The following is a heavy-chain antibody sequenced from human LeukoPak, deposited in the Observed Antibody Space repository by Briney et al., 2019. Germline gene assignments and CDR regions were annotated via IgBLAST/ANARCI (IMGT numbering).Heavy chain of an antibody. V-gene: IGHV1-2*02. J-gene: IGHJ4*02. D-gene: IGHD3-9*01. CDR2: INPNSGGT. Sequence: ASVKVSCKASGGTFSSYAISWVRQAPGQGLEWMGWINPNSGGTNYAQKFQGRVTMTRDTSISTAYMELSRLRSDDTAVYYCARLPLDDILTGCLGYWGQGTLVTVSS. CDR1: GGTFSSYA. CDR3: ARLPLDDILTGCLGY.